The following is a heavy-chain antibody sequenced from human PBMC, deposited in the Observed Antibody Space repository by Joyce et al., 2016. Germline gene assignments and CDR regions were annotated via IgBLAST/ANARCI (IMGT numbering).Heavy chain of an antibody. CDR2: TTSARGTT. CDR1: GITFSANA. CDR3: ASHRWDSLSGQTRFYHYGMDE. Sequence: EVQLLESGGGLVQPGESLRLSCAVSGITFSANAMSWVRQAPGKAVQWGAYTTSARGTTFYADSVRGRFTMSRDTSKNTLYLQMNSLRAEDTAVYYCASHRWDSLSGQTRFYHYGMDEWGQGTTVTVSS. V-gene: IGHV3-23*01. J-gene: IGHJ6*02. D-gene: IGHD3-3*01.